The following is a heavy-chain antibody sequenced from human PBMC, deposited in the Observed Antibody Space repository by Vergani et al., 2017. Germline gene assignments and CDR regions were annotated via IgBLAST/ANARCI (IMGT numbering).Heavy chain of an antibody. D-gene: IGHD6-19*01. CDR2: IYTSGST. CDR3: ARFDDDRRVAGTPQHFDY. Sequence: QVQLQESGPGLVKPSQTLSLTCTVSGGSISSGSYYWSWIRQPAGKGLEWIGRIYTSGSTNYNPSLKSRVTISVDTSKNQFSLKLSSVTAADTAVYYCARFDDDRRVAGTPQHFDYWGQGTLVTVSS. CDR1: GGSISSGSYY. V-gene: IGHV4-61*02. J-gene: IGHJ4*02.